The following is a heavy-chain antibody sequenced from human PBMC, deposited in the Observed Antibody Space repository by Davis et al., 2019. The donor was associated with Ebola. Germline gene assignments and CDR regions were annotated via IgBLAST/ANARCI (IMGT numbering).Heavy chain of an antibody. D-gene: IGHD1-1*01. CDR2: ISGSGGST. J-gene: IGHJ3*02. CDR1: GFTVSSNY. CDR3: AKGGYRAFDI. V-gene: IGHV3-23*01. Sequence: GGSLRLSCAASGFTVSSNYMSWVRQAPGKGLEWVSAISGSGGSTYYADSVKGRFTISRDNSKNTLYLQMNSLRAEDTAVYYCAKGGYRAFDIWGQGTMVTVSS.